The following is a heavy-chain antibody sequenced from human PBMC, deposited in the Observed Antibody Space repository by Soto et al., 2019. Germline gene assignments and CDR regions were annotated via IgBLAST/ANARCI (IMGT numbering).Heavy chain of an antibody. J-gene: IGHJ3*02. CDR1: GYTFISYY. V-gene: IGHV1-46*01. CDR2: ISPSGGST. Sequence: ASVKVSCKASGYTFISYYMNWVRQAPGQGLEWMGMISPSGGSTSYAQKFQGRATMTRDTSTSTVYMELSSLRSEDTAVYYCAREDTANGGAFDIWGQGTMVTVSS. CDR3: AREDTANGGAFDI. D-gene: IGHD5-18*01.